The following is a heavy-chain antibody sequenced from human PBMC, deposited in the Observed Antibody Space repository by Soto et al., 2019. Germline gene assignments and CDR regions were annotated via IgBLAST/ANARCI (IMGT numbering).Heavy chain of an antibody. CDR1: GGSISSGGYS. V-gene: IGHV4-30-2*01. J-gene: IGHJ6*02. Sequence: QLQLQESGSGLVKPSQTLSLTCAVSGGSISSGGYSWSWIRQPPGKGLEWIGYIYHSGSTYYNPSLKSRVTVSVDRSKNQFSLKLRSVTAADTAVYYCAGSSYYHNSGMDVWGQGTTVTVSS. D-gene: IGHD3-22*01. CDR3: AGSSYYHNSGMDV. CDR2: IYHSGST.